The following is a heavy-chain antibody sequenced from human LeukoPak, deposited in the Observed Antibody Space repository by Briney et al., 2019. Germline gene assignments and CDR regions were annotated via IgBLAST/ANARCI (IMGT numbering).Heavy chain of an antibody. V-gene: IGHV4-59*01. D-gene: IGHD3-16*01. J-gene: IGHJ5*02. CDR3: ARDGAITFGGGDWFDP. Sequence: SETLSLTCTVSGGSISSYYWSWIRQPPGKGLEWIGYIYYSGSTNYNPSLKSRVTISVDTSKNQFSLKLSPVTAADTAVYYCARDGAITFGGGDWFDPWGQGTLVTVSS. CDR2: IYYSGST. CDR1: GGSISSYY.